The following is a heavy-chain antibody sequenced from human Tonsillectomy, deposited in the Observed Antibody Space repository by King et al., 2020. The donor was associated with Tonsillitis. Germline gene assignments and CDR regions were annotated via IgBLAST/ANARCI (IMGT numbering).Heavy chain of an antibody. D-gene: IGHD2-8*02. CDR3: AILMLAVDY. CDR2: IYHSGST. Sequence: VQLQESGPGLVKPSETLSLTCAVSGYSISSGYYWGWIRQPPGKGLEWIGSIYHSGSTYYNPSLKSRVTISVDTPKNQFSLKLSSVTAADTAVYYCAILMLAVDYWGQGTLVTVSS. J-gene: IGHJ4*02. CDR1: GYSISSGYY. V-gene: IGHV4-38-2*01.